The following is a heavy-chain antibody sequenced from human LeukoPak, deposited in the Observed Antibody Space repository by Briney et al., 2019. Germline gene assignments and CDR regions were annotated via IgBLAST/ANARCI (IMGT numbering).Heavy chain of an antibody. CDR1: GYRFTNYW. V-gene: IGHV5-51*01. CDR3: ARTLETISGVYYYYYGMDV. Sequence: GESLKISCKGSGYRFTNYWIGWVRQMPGKGLEWMGIIYPADSDTRYSPSFQGQVTISADKSFSTAYLQWSSLKASDTAVYYCARTLETISGVYYYYYGMDVWGQGTTVTVSS. D-gene: IGHD1-1*01. CDR2: IYPADSDT. J-gene: IGHJ6*02.